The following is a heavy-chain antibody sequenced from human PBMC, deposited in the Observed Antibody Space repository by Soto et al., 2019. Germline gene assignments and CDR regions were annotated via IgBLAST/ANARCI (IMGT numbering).Heavy chain of an antibody. CDR1: GFTFSNAW. J-gene: IGHJ4*02. Sequence: EVQLVESGGGLVKPGGSLRLSCAASGFTFSNAWMNWVRQAPGKGREWVSRSKSKTDGGTTDYAAPVKGRFTISRDDSENTLYLQMNSLKNEDTAVYYCTTQERGLQPLDSCGQGTLVTVSS. D-gene: IGHD4-4*01. V-gene: IGHV3-15*07. CDR2: SKSKTDGGTT. CDR3: TTQERGLQPLDS.